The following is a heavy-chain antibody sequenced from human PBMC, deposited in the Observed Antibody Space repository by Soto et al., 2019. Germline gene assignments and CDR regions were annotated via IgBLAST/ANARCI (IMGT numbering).Heavy chain of an antibody. D-gene: IGHD5-18*01. CDR3: ATSYSYGPGYYFDY. Sequence: VQLVVSGGGLVKPGGSLRLSCAASGFRFSDYSVNWVRQAPGKGLEWVSSISSSSSSIYYADSVKGRFTISRDNAKNSLFLQMNSLRAEDTAVYYCATSYSYGPGYYFDYWGQGTLVTVSS. CDR2: ISSSSSSI. V-gene: IGHV3-21*01. CDR1: GFRFSDYS. J-gene: IGHJ4*02.